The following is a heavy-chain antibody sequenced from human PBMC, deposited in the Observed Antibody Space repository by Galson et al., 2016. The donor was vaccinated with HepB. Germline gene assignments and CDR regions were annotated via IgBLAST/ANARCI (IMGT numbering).Heavy chain of an antibody. D-gene: IGHD1-26*01. CDR3: AKDATGSYVSPYYFDS. CDR2: SSPDEKYK. J-gene: IGHJ4*02. CDR1: GLNFDNYA. V-gene: IGHV3-30*18. Sequence: SLRLSCAASGLNFDNYAIHWVRQAPGKGLEWVELSSPDEKYKYYADSVKGRFTISRDNSKNTLFLQMDSLSVEDTALYYCAKDATGSYVSPYYFDSWGQGTLVTVSS.